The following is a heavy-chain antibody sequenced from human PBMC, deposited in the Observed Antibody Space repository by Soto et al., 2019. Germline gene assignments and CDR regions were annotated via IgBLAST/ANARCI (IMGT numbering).Heavy chain of an antibody. CDR1: GGTFSSYT. V-gene: IGHV1-69*02. J-gene: IGHJ3*02. D-gene: IGHD2-15*01. CDR2: IIPILGIA. CDR3: ARGKLLGYCSGGSCPEDAFDI. Sequence: QVQLVQSGAEVKKPGSSVKVSCKASGGTFSSYTISWVRQAPGQGLEWIGRIIPILGIANYAQKFQGRVTITADKSTSTAYMELSSLRSEDTAVYYCARGKLLGYCSGGSCPEDAFDIWGQGTMVTVSS.